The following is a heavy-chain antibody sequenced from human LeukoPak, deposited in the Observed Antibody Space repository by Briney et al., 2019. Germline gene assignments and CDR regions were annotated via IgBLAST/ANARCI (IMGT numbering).Heavy chain of an antibody. Sequence: SETLSLTCALSGGSIKNYYWSWIRQPLGKGLEWVGYVYYTGTNCYNPSLKSRVTISVETSKNQFSLTLNSVTAADTAVYHCARQSDPYYHYGLDFWGQGTTVIVSS. CDR2: VYYTGTN. CDR3: ARQSDPYYHYGLDF. CDR1: GGSIKNYY. J-gene: IGHJ6*02. V-gene: IGHV4-59*01.